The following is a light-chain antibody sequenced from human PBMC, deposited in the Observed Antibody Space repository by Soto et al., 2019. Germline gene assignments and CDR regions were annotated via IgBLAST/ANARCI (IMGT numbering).Light chain of an antibody. CDR1: QSVSSSY. V-gene: IGKV3-20*01. Sequence: EIVLTQSAGSLSLSPGERAALSCRASQSVSSSYLAWYQQKPGQAPRLLIYGASSRATGIPDRFSGSGSGTDFTLTISGLEPEDFAVYYCQQYGSSPKTFGQGTKVEIK. J-gene: IGKJ1*01. CDR3: QQYGSSPKT. CDR2: GAS.